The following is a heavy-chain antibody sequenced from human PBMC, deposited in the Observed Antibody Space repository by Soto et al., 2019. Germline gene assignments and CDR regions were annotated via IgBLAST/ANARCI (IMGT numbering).Heavy chain of an antibody. D-gene: IGHD6-19*01. CDR2: ISGSGGST. Sequence: GGSLRLSCAASGFTFSSYAMSWVRQAPGKGLEWVSGISGSGGSTYYADSVKGRFTISRDNSKNTLYLQMNSLRAEDTALYFCEKAPPGITVPRSFECWGQGTLVTVSS. V-gene: IGHV3-23*01. CDR3: EKAPPGITVPRSFEC. CDR1: GFTFSSYA. J-gene: IGHJ4*02.